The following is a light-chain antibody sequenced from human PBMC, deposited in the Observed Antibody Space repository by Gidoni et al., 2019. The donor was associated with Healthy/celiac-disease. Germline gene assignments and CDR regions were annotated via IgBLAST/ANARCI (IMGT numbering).Light chain of an antibody. CDR3: QLRSNWPLT. V-gene: IGKV3-11*01. J-gene: IGKJ4*01. Sequence: IVLTQSPATLSLSPGERATLSCRASQSVSSYLAWYQQKPGQAPRLLIYDASNRATGIPARFSGSGSGTDFTLTISSLEPEDFAVYYCQLRSNWPLTFXGXTKVEIK. CDR2: DAS. CDR1: QSVSSY.